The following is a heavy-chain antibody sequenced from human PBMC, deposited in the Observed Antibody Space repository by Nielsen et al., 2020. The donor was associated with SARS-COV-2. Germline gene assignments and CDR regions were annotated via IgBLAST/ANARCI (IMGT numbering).Heavy chain of an antibody. Sequence: GGSLRLSCAASGFTFDDYAMHWVRQAPGKGLEWVSGISWNSGSIGYADSVKGRFTISRDNAKNSLYLQMSSLRAEDTALYYCAKATFSDPGSYSAWYFDLWGRGTLVTVSS. V-gene: IGHV3-9*01. J-gene: IGHJ2*01. D-gene: IGHD1-26*01. CDR3: AKATFSDPGSYSAWYFDL. CDR1: GFTFDDYA. CDR2: ISWNSGSI.